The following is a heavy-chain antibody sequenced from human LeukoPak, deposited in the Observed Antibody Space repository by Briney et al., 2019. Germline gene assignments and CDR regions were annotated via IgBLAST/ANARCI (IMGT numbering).Heavy chain of an antibody. CDR2: IWHDGDKN. Sequence: GGSLRLSCAASGFPFDTYGMHWVRQAPGKGLEWVAVIWHDGDKNYYSDSVKGRYTASRDNSKNMLFLQMNSLRTEDTAVYYCAKGSNWNYDPRVYIDYWGQGTLVTVSS. D-gene: IGHD1-7*01. J-gene: IGHJ4*02. CDR1: GFPFDTYG. CDR3: AKGSNWNYDPRVYIDY. V-gene: IGHV3-30*02.